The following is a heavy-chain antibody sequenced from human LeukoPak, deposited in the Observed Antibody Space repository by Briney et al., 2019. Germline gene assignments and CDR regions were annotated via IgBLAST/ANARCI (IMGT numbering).Heavy chain of an antibody. V-gene: IGHV3-66*01. J-gene: IGHJ4*02. Sequence: PGGSLRLSCAASGFTVSSNYMSWVRQAPGKGLEWVSVIYSGGSTYYADSVKGRFTISRDNSKNTLYLQMNSLRAEDTAVYYCARESGSSGWSTYYFDYWGQGTLVTVSS. CDR2: IYSGGST. D-gene: IGHD6-19*01. CDR1: GFTVSSNY. CDR3: ARESGSSGWSTYYFDY.